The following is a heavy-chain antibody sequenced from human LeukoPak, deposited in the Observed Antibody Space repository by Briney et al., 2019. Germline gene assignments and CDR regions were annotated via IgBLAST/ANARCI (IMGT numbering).Heavy chain of an antibody. J-gene: IGHJ6*02. CDR3: ARAYGHFWCGYYSGPMDV. CDR1: GFTFSSYW. D-gene: IGHD3-3*02. V-gene: IGHV3-7*01. CDR2: IKKDGSEK. Sequence: GGSLRLSCAASGFTFSSYWMSWVRQAPGKGLEWVANIKKDGSEKYYVDSVKGRFTIYRDNAKNTLYLQMIHLRAEDTAVYSCARAYGHFWCGYYSGPMDVWGQGTTVTVSS.